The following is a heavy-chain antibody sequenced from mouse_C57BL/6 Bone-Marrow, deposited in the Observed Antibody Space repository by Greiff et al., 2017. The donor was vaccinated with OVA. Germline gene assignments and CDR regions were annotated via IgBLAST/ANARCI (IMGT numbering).Heavy chain of an antibody. CDR1: GFTFSSYG. CDR2: ISSGGSYT. J-gene: IGHJ2*01. V-gene: IGHV5-6*01. Sequence: EVKLVESGGDLVKPGGSLKLSCAASGFTFSSYGMSWVRQTPDKRLAWVATISSGGSYTYYPDSVKGRFTISRDNAKNTLYLQMSSLKSEDTDMYYCARHGDYGSFFDYWGQGTTLTVSS. D-gene: IGHD1-1*01. CDR3: ARHGDYGSFFDY.